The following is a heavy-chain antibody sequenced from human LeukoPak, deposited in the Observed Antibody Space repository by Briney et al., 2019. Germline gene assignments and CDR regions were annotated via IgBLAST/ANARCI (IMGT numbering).Heavy chain of an antibody. D-gene: IGHD3-9*01. Sequence: ASVKVSCKASGYTFTDYAIHWVRQAPGQGLEWGGRIDPHSGGTNYAQKFQGRVTLTRAASIGTAYMELRRLRSDDTAFYYCTRDLTISGPIGYWGQETLVTVSS. V-gene: IGHV1-2*06. CDR3: TRDLTISGPIGY. CDR2: IDPHSGGT. CDR1: GYTFTDYA. J-gene: IGHJ4*02.